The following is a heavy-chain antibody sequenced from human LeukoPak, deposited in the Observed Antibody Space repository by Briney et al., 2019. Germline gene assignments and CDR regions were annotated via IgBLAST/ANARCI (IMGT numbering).Heavy chain of an antibody. CDR1: GYTFTSYG. CDR2: ISAYNGNT. V-gene: IGHV1-18*01. Sequence: ASVKASCKASGYTFTSYGISWVRQAPGQGLEWMGWISAYNGNTNYAQKLQGRVTMTTDTSTSTAYMELRSLRSDDTAVYYCARDRSPGYYYYYMDVWGKGTTVTVSS. J-gene: IGHJ6*03. D-gene: IGHD7-27*01. CDR3: ARDRSPGYYYYYMDV.